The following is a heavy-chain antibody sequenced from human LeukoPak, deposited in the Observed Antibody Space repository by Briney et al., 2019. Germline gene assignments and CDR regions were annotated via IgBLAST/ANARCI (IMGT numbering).Heavy chain of an antibody. CDR1: GYSFTSYW. J-gene: IGHJ4*02. Sequence: GESLEISCKGSGYSFTSYWIGWVRQMPGKGLEWMGIIYPGDSDTRYSPSFQGQVTISADKSISTAYLQWSSLKASATAMYYCARQHYGDSIRYYFDYWGQGTLVTVSS. V-gene: IGHV5-51*01. CDR3: ARQHYGDSIRYYFDY. D-gene: IGHD4-17*01. CDR2: IYPGDSDT.